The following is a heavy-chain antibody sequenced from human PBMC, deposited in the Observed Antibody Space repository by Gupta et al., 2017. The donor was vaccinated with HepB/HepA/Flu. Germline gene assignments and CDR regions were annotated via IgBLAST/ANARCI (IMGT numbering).Heavy chain of an antibody. CDR2: SRDSGGST. CDR1: GFTLRSYA. J-gene: IGHJ4*02. D-gene: IGHD1-26*01. Sequence: EVQLLASGGTLVQPGGSLRLSCAASGFTLRSYAMSWVRQAPGKGLEWVSTSRDSGGSTYNADSVKGRFTISRDNFKNPLYRQMNSLRAEDTAVYYCAKDGSTSLYHFDYWGQGTLVTVSS. CDR3: AKDGSTSLYHFDY. V-gene: IGHV3-23*01.